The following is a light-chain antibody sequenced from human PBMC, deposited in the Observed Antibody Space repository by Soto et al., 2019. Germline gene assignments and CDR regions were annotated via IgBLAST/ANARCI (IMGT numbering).Light chain of an antibody. CDR1: QSVSSY. J-gene: IGKJ4*01. V-gene: IGKV3-11*01. Sequence: VLLTQSPATLSLSPGERATLSCRASQSVSSYLAWYQQKPGQAPRLLIYDASNRATGIPARFSGSGSGTDFTLTISSLEPEDFAVYYCQQRSNWPRTFGRGTMVDSK. CDR2: DAS. CDR3: QQRSNWPRT.